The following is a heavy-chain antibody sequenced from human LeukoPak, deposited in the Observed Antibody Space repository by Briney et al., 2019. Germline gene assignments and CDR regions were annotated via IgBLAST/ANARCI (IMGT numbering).Heavy chain of an antibody. CDR2: VTYDGSGK. CDR3: AKDHVIMVRGGYFSMDV. Sequence: GGSLRLSCAASEFTFTSYGIHWVRQAPGKGLEWVAVVTYDGSGKWYADAVKGRFTISRDNSKNTLYLQMNSLRTEDTAVYYCAKDHVIMVRGGYFSMDVWGQGTTVIVSS. V-gene: IGHV3-30*18. D-gene: IGHD3-10*01. J-gene: IGHJ6*02. CDR1: EFTFTSYG.